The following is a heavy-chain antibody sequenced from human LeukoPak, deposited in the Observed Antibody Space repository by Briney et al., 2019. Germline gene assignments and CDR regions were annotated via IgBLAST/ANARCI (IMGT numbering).Heavy chain of an antibody. D-gene: IGHD3-22*01. CDR2: IYYSGST. CDR3: ARVPLSYYYDSSGYSKPYYFDY. V-gene: IGHV4-59*01. CDR1: AGSISSYY. Sequence: SETLSLTCTVSAGSISSYYWSWIRQPPGKGLEWIGYIYYSGSTNYNPSLKSLVTMSFDTTKDQFSLNLSSVTAADTAVYYCARVPLSYYYDSSGYSKPYYFDYWGQGTPVTVSS. J-gene: IGHJ4*02.